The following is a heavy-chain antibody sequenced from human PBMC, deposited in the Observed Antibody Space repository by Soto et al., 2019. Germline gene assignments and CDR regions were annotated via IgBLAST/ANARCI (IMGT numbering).Heavy chain of an antibody. CDR1: GFTFCSYA. D-gene: IGHD2-15*01. Sequence: GGSLRLCCAASGFTFCSYAMHWVRQAPGKGLEWVAVISYDGSNKYYADSVKGRFTISRDNSKNTLYLQMNSLRAEDAAVYYCARDLGRYCSGGSCYGPFDYWGQGTLVTVS. V-gene: IGHV3-30-3*01. CDR2: ISYDGSNK. CDR3: ARDLGRYCSGGSCYGPFDY. J-gene: IGHJ4*02.